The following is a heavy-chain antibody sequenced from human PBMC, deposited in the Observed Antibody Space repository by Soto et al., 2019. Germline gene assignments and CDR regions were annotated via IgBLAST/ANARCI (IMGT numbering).Heavy chain of an antibody. D-gene: IGHD2-15*01. CDR2: ISGSGGST. CDR1: GFTFSSYA. J-gene: IGHJ5*02. CDR3: AKGAFIVVVVAATNRFDP. Sequence: EVQLLESGGGLVQPGGSLRLSCAASGFTFSSYAMSWVRQAPGKGLEWVSAISGSGGSTYYADSVKGRFTISRDISKKTLYMQMNSLRAEDPVVYYCAKGAFIVVVVAATNRFDPWGQGTLVTVSS. V-gene: IGHV3-23*01.